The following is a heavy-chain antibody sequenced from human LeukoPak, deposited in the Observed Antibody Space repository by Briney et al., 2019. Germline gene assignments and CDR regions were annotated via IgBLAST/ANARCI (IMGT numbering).Heavy chain of an antibody. CDR3: AKARYSSSWYEGYFDY. Sequence: GGSLRLSCAASGFTFNDYAMHWVRQAPGKGLEWVSGISWNSGSIGYADSVKGRLTISRDNAKNSLYLQMNSLRAEDTALYYCAKARYSSSWYEGYFDYWGQGTLVTVSS. D-gene: IGHD6-13*01. CDR2: ISWNSGSI. CDR1: GFTFNDYA. J-gene: IGHJ4*02. V-gene: IGHV3-9*01.